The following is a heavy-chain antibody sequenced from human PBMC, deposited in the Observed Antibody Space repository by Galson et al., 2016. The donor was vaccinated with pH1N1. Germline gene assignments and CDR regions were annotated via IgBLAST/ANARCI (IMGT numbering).Heavy chain of an antibody. D-gene: IGHD2-15*01. J-gene: IGHJ3*02. CDR3: ARDRGRPRQYAFDM. CDR2: ISSNSFYM. V-gene: IGHV3-21*01. CDR1: GFTFSSYS. Sequence: SLRLSCAASGFTFSSYSMNWVRQAPGKGLEWVSSISSNSFYMYYADSVKGRFTISRDNAKKTLYLQMNNLRVEDTAVYYCARDRGRPRQYAFDMWGQGTVVTVSS.